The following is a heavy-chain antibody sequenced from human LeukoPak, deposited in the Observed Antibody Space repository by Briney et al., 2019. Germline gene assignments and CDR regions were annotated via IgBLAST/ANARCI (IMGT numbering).Heavy chain of an antibody. CDR1: GGTFSSYA. Sequence: PGSSAKVFCKASGGTFSSYAISWVRQAPGQGLEWMGGIIPIFGTANYAQKFQRRVTITADESTSTAYMELSSLRSEDTAVYYCASVRREIGAMVAYYYYGMDVGGKGTTVTVSS. D-gene: IGHD5-18*01. CDR2: IIPIFGTA. CDR3: ASVRREIGAMVAYYYYGMDV. V-gene: IGHV1-69*01. J-gene: IGHJ6*04.